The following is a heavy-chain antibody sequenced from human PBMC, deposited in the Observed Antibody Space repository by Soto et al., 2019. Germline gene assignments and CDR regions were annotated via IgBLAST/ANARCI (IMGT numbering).Heavy chain of an antibody. D-gene: IGHD3-16*01. CDR2: FDPEGGEA. CDR3: AISQDRGGRTTFIY. Sequence: ASVKVSCKISGHTLTALSIHWVRQAPGKGLEWMGGFDPEGGEAIYAQKWHDRVTVTEDTVTDTAYMELSGLNSDDTALYYCAISQDRGGRTTFIYWGQGIQVTVSS. V-gene: IGHV1-24*01. J-gene: IGHJ4*02. CDR1: GHTLTALS.